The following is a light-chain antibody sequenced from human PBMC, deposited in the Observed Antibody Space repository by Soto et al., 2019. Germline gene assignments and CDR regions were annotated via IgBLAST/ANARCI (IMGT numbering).Light chain of an antibody. CDR3: XXXTQFPLT. CDR1: QSLVHSDGNTY. V-gene: IGKV2-24*01. CDR2: EIS. J-gene: IGKJ5*01. Sequence: DIVMTQTPLSSPVTLGQPASISCRSSQSLVHSDGNTYLSWLQQRPGQPPRHLIYEISNRFSGVPDRFSGSGAGTDFTLKISRVEAXXXXXXXXXXXTQFPLTFGQGTRLEIK.